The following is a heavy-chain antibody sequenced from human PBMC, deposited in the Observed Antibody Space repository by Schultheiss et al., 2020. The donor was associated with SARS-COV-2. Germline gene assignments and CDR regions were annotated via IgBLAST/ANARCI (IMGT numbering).Heavy chain of an antibody. CDR3: ARDRRIGGYYYYYGMDV. J-gene: IGHJ6*02. CDR1: GFTFSSYS. Sequence: GESLKISCAASGFTFSSYSMNWVRQAPGKGLEWVSYISSSSSYTNYADSVKGRFTISRDNAKNSLYLQMNSLRAGDTAVYYCARDRRIGGYYYYYGMDVWGQGTTVTVSS. CDR2: ISSSSSYT. D-gene: IGHD6-6*01. V-gene: IGHV3-21*05.